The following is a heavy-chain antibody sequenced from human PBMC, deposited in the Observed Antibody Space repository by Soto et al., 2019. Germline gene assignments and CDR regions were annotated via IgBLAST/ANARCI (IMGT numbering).Heavy chain of an antibody. D-gene: IGHD4-4*01. CDR1: GYTFTSYA. V-gene: IGHV1-3*01. CDR3: ARDLMSTVTTSDY. J-gene: IGHJ4*02. CDR2: INAGNGNT. Sequence: QVQLVQSGAEVKKPGASVKVSCKASGYTFTSYAMHWVRQAPGQRLEWMGWINAGNGNTKYSQKFQGRVTITRDTSASTVYMELSSLRSEDTAVYYCARDLMSTVTTSDYWGQGTLVTVSS.